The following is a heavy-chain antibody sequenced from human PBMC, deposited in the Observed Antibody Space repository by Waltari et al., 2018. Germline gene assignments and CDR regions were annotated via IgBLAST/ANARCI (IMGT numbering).Heavy chain of an antibody. CDR1: GGTFSSYA. V-gene: IGHV1-69*05. CDR3: ARPLGEGSGSPSDAFDI. J-gene: IGHJ3*02. CDR2: IIPSFGTA. Sequence: QVQLVQSGAEVKKPGSSVKVSCKASGGTFSSYAISWVRQAPGQGLEWMGGIIPSFGTATYAQKFQGRFTITTDESTSTAYMELSSLRSEYTAVYYCARPLGEGSGSPSDAFDIWGQGTMVTVSS. D-gene: IGHD3-10*01.